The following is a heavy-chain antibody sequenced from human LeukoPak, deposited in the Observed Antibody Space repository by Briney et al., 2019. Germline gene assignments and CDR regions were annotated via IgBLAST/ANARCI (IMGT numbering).Heavy chain of an antibody. Sequence: GGSLRLSCAASGFTFSSYEMNWVRQAPGKGLEWVSYISTGGITIYYADSVKGRFTISRDNAKNSLYLQMNSLGAEDTAVYYCAELGITMIGGVWGKGTTVTISS. CDR2: ISTGGITI. D-gene: IGHD3-10*02. CDR1: GFTFSSYE. V-gene: IGHV3-48*03. J-gene: IGHJ6*04. CDR3: AELGITMIGGV.